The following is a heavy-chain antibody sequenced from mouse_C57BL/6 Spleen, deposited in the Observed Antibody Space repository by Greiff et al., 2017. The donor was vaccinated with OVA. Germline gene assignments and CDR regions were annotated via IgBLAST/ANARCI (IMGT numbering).Heavy chain of an antibody. Sequence: QVQLQQSGAELVRPGTSVKVSCKASGYAFTNYLIEWVKQRPGQGLEWIGVINPGSGGTNYNEKFKGKATLTADKSSSTAYMQLSSLTSEDSAVYFCARSYGNYPYYFDYWGQGTTLTVSS. V-gene: IGHV1-54*01. CDR3: ARSYGNYPYYFDY. CDR1: GYAFTNYL. D-gene: IGHD2-1*01. J-gene: IGHJ2*01. CDR2: INPGSGGT.